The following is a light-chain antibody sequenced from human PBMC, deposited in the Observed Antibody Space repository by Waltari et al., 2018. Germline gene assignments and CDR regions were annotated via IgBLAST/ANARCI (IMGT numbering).Light chain of an antibody. CDR3: SSFTSTNTWV. J-gene: IGLJ3*02. CDR2: GVS. V-gene: IGLV2-14*03. Sequence: QSALTQPASVSGSPGQAITISCTGTGSDIGGYNYVSWYQQHPGKAPELLIYGVSSRSSRVSNCFSGSKSGYAASLTISGLQAEDEAHYYCSSFTSTNTWVFGGGTKLTVL. CDR1: GSDIGGYNY.